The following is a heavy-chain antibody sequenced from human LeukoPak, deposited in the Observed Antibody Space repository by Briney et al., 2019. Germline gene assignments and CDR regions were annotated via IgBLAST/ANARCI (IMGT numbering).Heavy chain of an antibody. D-gene: IGHD6-13*01. CDR2: ISYDGSNK. J-gene: IGHJ4*02. Sequence: PGGSLRLSCAASGFTFSSYAMHWVRQAPGKGLEWVAVISYDGSNKYYADSVKGRFTISRDNSKNTLYLQMNSLRAEDTAVYYCARDRIAAAGSLVDYWGQGTLVTVSS. CDR1: GFTFSSYA. V-gene: IGHV3-30-3*01. CDR3: ARDRIAAAGSLVDY.